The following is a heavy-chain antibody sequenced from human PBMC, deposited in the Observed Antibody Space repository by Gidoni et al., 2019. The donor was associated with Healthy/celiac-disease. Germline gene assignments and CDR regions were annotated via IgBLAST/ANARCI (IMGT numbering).Heavy chain of an antibody. Sequence: EVQLLESGGGLVQPGGSLRLSCAASGFTFSSYAMSWVRKAPGKGLEWVSAISGSGGSTYYADSVKGRFTISRDNSKNTLYLQMNSLRAEDTAVYYCAKDRGIVGAEDIWGQGTMVTVSS. CDR3: AKDRGIVGAEDI. CDR1: GFTFSSYA. V-gene: IGHV3-23*01. D-gene: IGHD1-26*01. J-gene: IGHJ3*02. CDR2: ISGSGGST.